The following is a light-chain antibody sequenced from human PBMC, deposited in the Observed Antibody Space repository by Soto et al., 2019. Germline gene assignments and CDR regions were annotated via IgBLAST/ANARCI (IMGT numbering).Light chain of an antibody. Sequence: DIEMTQSPSSLSASVGDRVTITFRASQSISNYLNWYQHKPGKVPKLLIDAASSLQSGVPTRFSGSGSRTDFTLTISSLQHEDFATYYCQQSYGTPLTFGGGTKVEIK. V-gene: IGKV1-39*01. CDR1: QSISNY. CDR3: QQSYGTPLT. CDR2: AAS. J-gene: IGKJ4*01.